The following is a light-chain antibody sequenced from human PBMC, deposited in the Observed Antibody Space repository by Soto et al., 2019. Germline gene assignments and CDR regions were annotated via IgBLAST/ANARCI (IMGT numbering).Light chain of an antibody. CDR2: EVS. CDR1: SSDVGGYNY. J-gene: IGLJ1*01. V-gene: IGLV2-14*01. CDR3: SSYTSSSTSV. Sequence: QSVLTQPASVSGSPGQSITISCTGTSSDVGGYNYVSWYQQHPGKAPKLMIYEVSNRPSGVSNRCSGSKSGNTASLTISGLQADDEADYYCSSYTSSSTSVFGTGTKLTVL.